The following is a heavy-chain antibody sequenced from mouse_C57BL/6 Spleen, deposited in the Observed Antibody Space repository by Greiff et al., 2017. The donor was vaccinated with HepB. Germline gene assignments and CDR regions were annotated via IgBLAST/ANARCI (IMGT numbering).Heavy chain of an antibody. CDR1: GYTFTSYG. V-gene: IGHV1-81*01. Sequence: LQESGAELARPGASVKLSCKASGYTFTSYGISWVKQRTGQGLEWIGEIYPRSGNTYYNEKFKGKATLTADKSSSTAYMELRSLTSEDSAVYFCASLTLFAMDYWGQGTSVTVSS. J-gene: IGHJ4*01. D-gene: IGHD6-1*01. CDR3: ASLTLFAMDY. CDR2: IYPRSGNT.